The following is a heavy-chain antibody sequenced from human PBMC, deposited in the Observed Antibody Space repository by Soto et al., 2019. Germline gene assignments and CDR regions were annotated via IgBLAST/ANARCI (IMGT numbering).Heavy chain of an antibody. CDR1: GFTFSSYA. J-gene: IGHJ4*02. V-gene: IGHV3-30-3*01. CDR3: ARGDYDILTGLDY. D-gene: IGHD3-9*01. Sequence: QVQLVESGGGVVQPGRSLRLSCAASGFTFSSYAMHWVRQAPGKGLEWVAVISYDGSNKYYADSVKGRFTISRDNSKNTLYLQMNSLGAEDTAVYYCARGDYDILTGLDYWGQGTLVTVSS. CDR2: ISYDGSNK.